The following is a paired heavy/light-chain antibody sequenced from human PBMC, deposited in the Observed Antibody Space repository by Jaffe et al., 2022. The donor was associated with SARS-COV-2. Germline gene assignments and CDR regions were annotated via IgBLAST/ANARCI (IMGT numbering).Light chain of an antibody. CDR3: CSYAGSSTYV. CDR2: EGS. Sequence: QSALTQPASVSGSPGQSITISCTGTNSDLGSYNLVSWYQHHPGKAPKLIIYEGSKRPSGVSNRLSGSKSGSTASLTISGLQAEDEADYYCCSYAGSSTYVFGTGTTVTVL. J-gene: IGLJ1*01. V-gene: IGLV2-23*01. CDR1: NSDLGSYNL.
Heavy chain of an antibody. D-gene: IGHD6-19*01. V-gene: IGHV3-9*01. CDR2: ISWNSAKI. J-gene: IGHJ6*03. CDR1: GFTFDEYA. CDR3: VRDYSSGYYAPDYYYFYYMDI. Sequence: VESGGGSIQPGRSLRLSCVASGFTFDEYAMHWVRQAPGKGLEWVSGISWNSAKIGYADSVKGRFTISRDNAKNSLYLQMNSLRAGDTALYFCVRDYSSGYYAPDYYYFYYMDIWGKGTAVTVSS.